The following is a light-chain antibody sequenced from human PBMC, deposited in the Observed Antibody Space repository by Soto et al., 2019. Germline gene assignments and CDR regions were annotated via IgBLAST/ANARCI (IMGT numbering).Light chain of an antibody. CDR1: QSISTN. J-gene: IGKJ2*01. CDR3: QQYNNWTPET. Sequence: EIVMTQSPATLSVSPGERANLSCRASQSISTNLAWYQQKPGQAPRLLIYGASTRATGIPARFSGSGSGTEFTLTISSLQSEDFAVYYCQQYNNWTPETFGQGTKLEIK. CDR2: GAS. V-gene: IGKV3-15*01.